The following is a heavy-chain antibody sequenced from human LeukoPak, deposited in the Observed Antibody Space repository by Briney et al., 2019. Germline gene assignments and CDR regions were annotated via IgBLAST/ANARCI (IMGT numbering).Heavy chain of an antibody. CDR3: ARVAGYYGSGSPFAFDY. J-gene: IGHJ4*02. Sequence: SETLSLTCTVSGASISSGDYSWSWIRQPPGKGLEWIGYIYYSGSPYYSPSLKSRVTISLDTSKNQLSLKLSSVTAADTAVYYCARVAGYYGSGSPFAFDYWGQGTLVTVSS. V-gene: IGHV4-30-4*08. CDR2: IYYSGSP. CDR1: GASISSGDYS. D-gene: IGHD3-10*01.